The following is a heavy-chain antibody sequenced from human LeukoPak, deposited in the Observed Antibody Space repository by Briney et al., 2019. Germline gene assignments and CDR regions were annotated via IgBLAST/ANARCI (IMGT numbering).Heavy chain of an antibody. D-gene: IGHD3-10*01. CDR1: GYSFTSYW. J-gene: IGHJ6*02. CDR2: IYPDDSDT. Sequence: GESLKISCQGSGYSFTSYWIGWVRQMPGKGLEWMGVIYPDDSDTRYSPSFQGQVTISADKSISTAYLQWSSLKASDTAMYYCARQGYYGSGSPNAPDYYYYYGMDVWGQGTTVTVSS. CDR3: ARQGYYGSGSPNAPDYYYYYGMDV. V-gene: IGHV5-51*01.